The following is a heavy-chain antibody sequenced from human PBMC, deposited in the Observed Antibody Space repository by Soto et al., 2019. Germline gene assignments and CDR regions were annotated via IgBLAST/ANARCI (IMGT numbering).Heavy chain of an antibody. CDR1: GLSFSSYG. J-gene: IGHJ4*02. CDR2: IWFDGSNK. V-gene: IGHV3-33*01. CDR3: ARDLFVSGGADPRGYYFDY. D-gene: IGHD1-26*01. Sequence: GGSLRLSCAASGLSFSSYGMHWVRQAPGKGLEWVAVIWFDGSNKYYADSVKGRFTISRDNSKNTLYLQMNSLRAEDTAVYYCARDLFVSGGADPRGYYFDYWGQGTLVTVSS.